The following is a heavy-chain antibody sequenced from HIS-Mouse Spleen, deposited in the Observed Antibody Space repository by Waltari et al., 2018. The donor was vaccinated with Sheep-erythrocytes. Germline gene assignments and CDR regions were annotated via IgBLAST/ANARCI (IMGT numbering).Heavy chain of an antibody. CDR2: IYYSGST. Sequence: QLQLQESGPGLVKPSETLSLTCTVSGGSISSRCYYWGWIRQPPGKGLEWIGSIYYSGSTYYNPSLKSRVTISVDTSKNQFSLKLSSVTAADTAVYYCARLYYYDSSGYYFDYWGQGTLVTVSS. CDR3: ARLYYYDSSGYYFDY. J-gene: IGHJ4*02. CDR1: GGSISSRCYY. D-gene: IGHD3-22*01. V-gene: IGHV4-39*01.